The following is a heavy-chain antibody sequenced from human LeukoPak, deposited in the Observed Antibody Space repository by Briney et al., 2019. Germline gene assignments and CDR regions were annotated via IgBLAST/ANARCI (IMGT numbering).Heavy chain of an antibody. CDR3: ARLTTITLDFDC. CDR2: IYPGDSDT. CDR1: GYTFNTYW. V-gene: IGHV5-51*01. D-gene: IGHD4-11*01. Sequence: GESLKISCKGSGYTFNTYWIGWVRQMAGKGLEWMGIIYPGDSDTRYSPSFQGQVTISADKSISTAYLQWSSLKASDSAMYYCARLTTITLDFDCWGQGTLVTVSS. J-gene: IGHJ4*02.